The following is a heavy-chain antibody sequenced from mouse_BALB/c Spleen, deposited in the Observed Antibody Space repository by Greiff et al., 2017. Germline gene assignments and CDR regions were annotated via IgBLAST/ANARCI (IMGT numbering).Heavy chain of an antibody. V-gene: IGHV14-3*02. Sequence: EVQLQQSGAELVKPGASVKLSCTASGFNIKDTYMHWVKQRPEQGLEWIGRIDPANGNTKYDPKFQGKATITADTSSNTAYLQLSSLTSEDTAVYYCAKGGRSSGNFDYWGQGTTLTVSS. CDR3: AKGGRSSGNFDY. J-gene: IGHJ2*01. CDR2: IDPANGNT. D-gene: IGHD1-1*01. CDR1: GFNIKDTY.